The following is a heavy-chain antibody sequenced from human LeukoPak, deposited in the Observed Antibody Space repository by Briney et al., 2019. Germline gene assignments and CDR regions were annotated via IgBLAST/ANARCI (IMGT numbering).Heavy chain of an antibody. Sequence: SETLSLTCPVSGGSIGSDSYFWAWIRQPPGKGLEWIGSIYYRGSAYYNPSLKSRATISVDTSKNQFSLKLSSVTAADTAVYYCARVGYSSSVDYWGQGTLVTVSS. CDR3: ARVGYSSSVDY. J-gene: IGHJ4*02. CDR1: GGSIGSDSYF. V-gene: IGHV4-39*01. CDR2: IYYRGSA. D-gene: IGHD6-13*01.